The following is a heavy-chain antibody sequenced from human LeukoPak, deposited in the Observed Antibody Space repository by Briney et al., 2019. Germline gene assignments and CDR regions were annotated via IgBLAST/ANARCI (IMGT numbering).Heavy chain of an antibody. CDR3: TRDYSNFGRFDP. J-gene: IGHJ5*02. V-gene: IGHV3-33*01. CDR1: GFTFSTYG. D-gene: IGHD4-11*01. Sequence: GGSPRLSCAASGFTFSTYGMHWVRQAPGKGLEWVALIWYDGSNKNYADSVKGRFTISRDNSKSTLYLQMNSLRAEDTAVHYCTRDYSNFGRFDPWGQGTLVTVSS. CDR2: IWYDGSNK.